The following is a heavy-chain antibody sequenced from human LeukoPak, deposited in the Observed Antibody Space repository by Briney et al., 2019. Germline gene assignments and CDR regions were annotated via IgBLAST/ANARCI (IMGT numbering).Heavy chain of an antibody. CDR2: IYTSGST. CDR3: ARLGFFEVDNYYYYMDV. J-gene: IGHJ6*03. Sequence: SETLSLTCSVSGGSISSYYWSWIRQPAGKGLEWIGRIYTSGSTNYNPSLKSRVTMSVDASKNQFSLKLSSVTAADTAVYYCARLGFFEVDNYYYYMDVWGKGTTVTVSS. V-gene: IGHV4-4*07. CDR1: GGSISSYY. D-gene: IGHD3-3*01.